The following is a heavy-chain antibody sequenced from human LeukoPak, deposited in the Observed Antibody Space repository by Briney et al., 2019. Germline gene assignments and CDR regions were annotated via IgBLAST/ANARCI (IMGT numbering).Heavy chain of an antibody. Sequence: PGGSLRLSCAASGFTFSSYSMNWVRQAPGQGLEWISLISSISGNIYYADSVKGRFTISRDNADNTLYMQMNSLRAEDTAVYYCARSDNCNYCFDYWGQGTLVTVSS. J-gene: IGHJ4*02. V-gene: IGHV3-48*01. D-gene: IGHD4-11*01. CDR3: ARSDNCNYCFDY. CDR1: GFTFSSYS. CDR2: ISSISGNI.